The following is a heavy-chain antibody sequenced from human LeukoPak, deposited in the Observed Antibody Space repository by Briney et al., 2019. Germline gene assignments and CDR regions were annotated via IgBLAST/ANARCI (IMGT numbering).Heavy chain of an antibody. J-gene: IGHJ6*02. CDR3: ARGTFHCSGGSCYSRSYYYYGMDV. CDR2: INHSGST. V-gene: IGHV4-34*01. CDR1: GGSFSGYY. D-gene: IGHD2-15*01. Sequence: SETLSLTCAVYGGSFSGYYWSWIRQPPGKGLEWIGEINHSGSTNYNPSLKSRVTISVDTSKNQFSLKLSSVTAADTAVYYCARGTFHCSGGSCYSRSYYYYGMDVWGQGTTVTVSS.